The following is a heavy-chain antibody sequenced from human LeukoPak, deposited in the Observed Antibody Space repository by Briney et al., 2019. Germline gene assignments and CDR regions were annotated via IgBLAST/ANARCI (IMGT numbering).Heavy chain of an antibody. D-gene: IGHD1-26*01. Sequence: GGSLRLSCAASGFTFSSCAMSWVRQAPGKGLEWVSAISGSGGATYYAVSVKGRFTISRDNSKNTLYLQMNSLRAEDTAVYYCAKDLSRVVGATLDYWGQGTLVTVPS. CDR3: AKDLSRVVGATLDY. V-gene: IGHV3-23*01. CDR2: ISGSGGAT. J-gene: IGHJ4*02. CDR1: GFTFSSCA.